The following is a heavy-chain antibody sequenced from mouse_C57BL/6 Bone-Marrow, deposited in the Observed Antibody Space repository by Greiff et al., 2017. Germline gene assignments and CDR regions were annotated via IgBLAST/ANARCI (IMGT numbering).Heavy chain of an antibody. CDR2: INYDGSST. CDR3: AREGDGHYAMDY. V-gene: IGHV5-16*01. CDR1: GFTFSDYY. D-gene: IGHD2-3*01. Sequence: EVNVVESEGGLVQPGSSMKLSCTASGFTFSDYYMAWVRQVPEKGLEWVANINYDGSSTYYLDSLKSRFIISRDNAKNILYLQMSSLKSEDTATYYCAREGDGHYAMDYWGQGTSVTVSS. J-gene: IGHJ4*01.